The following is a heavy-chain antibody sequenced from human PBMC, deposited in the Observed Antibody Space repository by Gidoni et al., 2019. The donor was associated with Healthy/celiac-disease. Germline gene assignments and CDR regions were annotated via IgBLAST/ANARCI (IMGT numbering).Heavy chain of an antibody. CDR1: GGTFSSYA. Sequence: QVQLVQSGAEVKKPGSSVKVSCKASGGTFSSYAISWVRQAPGQGLEWMGRIIPILGIANYAQKFQGRVTITADKSTSTAYMELSSLRSEDTAVYYCARDDGEYYDSSGLSDYWGQGTLVTVSS. V-gene: IGHV1-69*04. D-gene: IGHD3-22*01. J-gene: IGHJ4*02. CDR2: IIPILGIA. CDR3: ARDDGEYYDSSGLSDY.